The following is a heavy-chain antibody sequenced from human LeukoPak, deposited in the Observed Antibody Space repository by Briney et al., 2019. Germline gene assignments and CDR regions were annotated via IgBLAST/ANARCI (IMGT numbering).Heavy chain of an antibody. Sequence: PGGSLRLSCAASGLTFSNYAMHWVRQAPGKGLEWVAVISYDGSNKYYADSVKGRFTISRDNSKNTAYLQMNSLRAEDTAVYYCARDRDTRVGPTDIDYWGQGTLVTVSS. CDR2: ISYDGSNK. CDR1: GLTFSNYA. J-gene: IGHJ4*02. D-gene: IGHD5-18*01. CDR3: ARDRDTRVGPTDIDY. V-gene: IGHV3-30*04.